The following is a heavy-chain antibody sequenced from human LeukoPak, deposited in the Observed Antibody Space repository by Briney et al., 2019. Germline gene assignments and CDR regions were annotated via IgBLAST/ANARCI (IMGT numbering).Heavy chain of an antibody. CDR2: ISNSGDAT. CDR1: GFTFSNYA. D-gene: IGHD4-17*01. V-gene: IGHV3-23*01. CDR3: ARGRQNYGDYPY. Sequence: GGSLRLSCAASGFTFSNYAMSWVRQAPGKGLEWVSTISNSGDATYYADSVKGRFTISRDNSKNTLYLQMNSLRAEDTAVYYCARGRQNYGDYPYWGQGTLVTVSS. J-gene: IGHJ4*02.